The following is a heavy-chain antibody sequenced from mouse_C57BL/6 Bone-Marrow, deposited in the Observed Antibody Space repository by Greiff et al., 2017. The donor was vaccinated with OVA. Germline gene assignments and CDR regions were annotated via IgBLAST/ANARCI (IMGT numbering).Heavy chain of an antibody. CDR1: GYTFTSYW. CDR3: ARYRRNGFWYFDV. CDR2: IYPGSGST. D-gene: IGHD2-2*01. J-gene: IGHJ1*03. Sequence: QVQLKESGPELVKPGASVKLSCKASGYTFTSYWITWVKQRPGQGLEWIGDIYPGSGSTNYNEKFKSKATLTVDTSSSTAYMQLSSLTSEDSAVYYCARYRRNGFWYFDVWGTGTTVTVSS. V-gene: IGHV1-55*01.